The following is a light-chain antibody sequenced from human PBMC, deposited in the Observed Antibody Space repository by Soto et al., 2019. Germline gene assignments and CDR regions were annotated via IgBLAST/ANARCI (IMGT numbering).Light chain of an antibody. CDR2: EVT. CDR1: SSDVGSYNR. J-gene: IGLJ2*01. CDR3: SSYTTDTTLV. Sequence: QSVLTQPPSVSGSPGQSVTISCTGSSSDVGSYNRVSWYQQPPGTAPKLMIYEVTNRPSGVPDRFSGTKSGNTASLTISGLQAEDEADYYCSSYTTDTTLVFGGRTKVTVL. V-gene: IGLV2-18*02.